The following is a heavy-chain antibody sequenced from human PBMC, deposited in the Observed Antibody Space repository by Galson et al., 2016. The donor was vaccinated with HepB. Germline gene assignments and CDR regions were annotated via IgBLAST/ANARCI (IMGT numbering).Heavy chain of an antibody. CDR3: GKHGGFDY. CDR2: ITRSGDAK. J-gene: IGHJ4*02. D-gene: IGHD3-16*01. CDR1: GFSFSNSG. V-gene: IGHV3-23*01. Sequence: SLRLSCAASGFSFSNSGMSWVRQAPGRGLEWVSGITRSGDAKDYADFVKGRFTISRDNSKNTLYLYMNNLTAGGTAIYYCGKHGGFDYWGQGALVTVPS.